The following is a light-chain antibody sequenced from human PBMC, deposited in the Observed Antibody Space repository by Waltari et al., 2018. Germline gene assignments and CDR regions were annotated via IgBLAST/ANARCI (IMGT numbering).Light chain of an antibody. CDR1: QSLLHSNGYNF. CDR2: LGS. CDR3: MQALQTPNT. V-gene: IGKV2-28*01. J-gene: IGKJ2*01. Sequence: DIVMTQYPLSLPVTPGEPASISCRSSQSLLHSNGYNFLDWYLQKPGQSPQLLIYLGSNRASGVPDRFNGSGSGTDFTLKISRVEAEDVGVYYCMQALQTPNTFGQGTKLEI.